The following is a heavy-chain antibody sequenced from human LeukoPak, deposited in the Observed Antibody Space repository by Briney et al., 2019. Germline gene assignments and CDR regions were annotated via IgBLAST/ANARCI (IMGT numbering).Heavy chain of an antibody. J-gene: IGHJ4*02. D-gene: IGHD3-3*01. Sequence: GESLKISCKGSGYSFTSYWIGWVRQMPGEGLEWMGIIYPGDSDTRYSPSFQGQVTISVDKSISTAYLQWSSLKASDTAMYYCARIHSITIFGVVQALGFDYWGQGTLVTVSS. CDR3: ARIHSITIFGVVQALGFDY. V-gene: IGHV5-51*01. CDR2: IYPGDSDT. CDR1: GYSFTSYW.